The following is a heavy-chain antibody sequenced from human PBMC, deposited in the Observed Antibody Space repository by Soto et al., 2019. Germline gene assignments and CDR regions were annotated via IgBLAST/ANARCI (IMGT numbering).Heavy chain of an antibody. CDR1: GFTFSNAW. Sequence: EVQLVETGGGLVKPGGSLRLSCAASGFTFSNAWMTWVRQAPGKGLEWVCRVKSKTDGGTVDYAEPVKDRFTIPRDDSKNTLYLQMNCLKTEDPAVYYCIGTYSGSSLRFDYWGQGTLVTVSS. D-gene: IGHD5-12*01. CDR3: IGTYSGSSLRFDY. V-gene: IGHV3-15*01. CDR2: VKSKTDGGTV. J-gene: IGHJ4*02.